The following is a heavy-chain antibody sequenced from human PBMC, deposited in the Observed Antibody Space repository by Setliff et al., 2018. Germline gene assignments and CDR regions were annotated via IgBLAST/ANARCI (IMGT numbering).Heavy chain of an antibody. J-gene: IGHJ2*01. CDR2: KSNRGDT. CDR1: GGSIGSSF. Sequence: ASETLSLTCTVSGGSIGSSFWNWIRQSPGKGLEWIGYKSNRGDTNSNPSLRSRLTMSVDTSKSQLSLNLTSVTAADTAVYFCARAVDSSGYFPYWYFDLWGRGALVT. D-gene: IGHD3-22*01. V-gene: IGHV4-59*01. CDR3: ARAVDSSGYFPYWYFDL.